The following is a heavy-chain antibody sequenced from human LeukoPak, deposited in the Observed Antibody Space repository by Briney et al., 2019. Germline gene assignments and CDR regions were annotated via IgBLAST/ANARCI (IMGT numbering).Heavy chain of an antibody. CDR2: IYSGGST. J-gene: IGHJ4*02. V-gene: IGHV3-53*01. CDR1: GFTVSSNY. CDR3: TRGYSGSYRIDY. Sequence: GGSLRLSCAASGFTVSSNYMSWVRQAPGKGLEWVSVIYSGGSTYYADSVKGRFTISRDNAKNTLYLQMSSLRAEDTAVYYCTRGYSGSYRIDYWGQGTLVTVSS. D-gene: IGHD1-26*01.